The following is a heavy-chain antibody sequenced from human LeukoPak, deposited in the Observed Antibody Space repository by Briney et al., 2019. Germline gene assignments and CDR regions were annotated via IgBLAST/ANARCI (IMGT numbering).Heavy chain of an antibody. CDR3: TTNWFDP. CDR1: GYTFTMYD. J-gene: IGHJ5*02. CDR2: MNPNSGNT. Sequence: ASVKVSFRASGYTFTMYDINWVRQATGQGGEWMGWMNPNSGNTGYAQKFQGRVTITRNTSISTAYMELSSLRSEDTAVYYCTTNWFDPWGQGTLVTVSS. V-gene: IGHV1-8*03.